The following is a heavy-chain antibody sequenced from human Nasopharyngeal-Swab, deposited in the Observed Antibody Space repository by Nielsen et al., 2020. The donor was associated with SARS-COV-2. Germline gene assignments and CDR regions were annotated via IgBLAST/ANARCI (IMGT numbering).Heavy chain of an antibody. CDR2: ISSDSGAK. CDR3: LRGDRRDY. CDR1: GFSFSTYT. Sequence: GESLKISCAASGFSFSTYTMNWVRQAPGKGLEWLSSISSDSGAKYHADSVKGRFTISRDNAKNSLYLEMNSLRAEDTAVYYCLRGDRRDYWGPGTPVSVSS. V-gene: IGHV3-21*01. D-gene: IGHD3-22*01. J-gene: IGHJ4*02.